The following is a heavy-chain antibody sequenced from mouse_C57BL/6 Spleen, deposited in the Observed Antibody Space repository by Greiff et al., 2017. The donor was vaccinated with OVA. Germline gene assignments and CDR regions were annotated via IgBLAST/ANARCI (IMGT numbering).Heavy chain of an antibody. V-gene: IGHV6-3*01. D-gene: IGHD2-3*01. CDR1: GFTFSNYW. CDR3: AIYDGTYYAMDY. J-gene: IGHJ4*01. CDR2: IRLKSDNYAT. Sequence: EVKLQESGGGLVQPGGSMKLSCVASGFTFSNYWMNWVRQSPEKGLEWVAQIRLKSDNYATHYAASVKGRFTISRDDSKSSDYHQMNNLRAEDAGIYYGAIYDGTYYAMDYWGQGTSVTVSS.